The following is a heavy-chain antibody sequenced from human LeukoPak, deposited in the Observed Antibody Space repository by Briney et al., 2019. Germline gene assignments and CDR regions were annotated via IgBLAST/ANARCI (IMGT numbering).Heavy chain of an antibody. J-gene: IGHJ6*02. D-gene: IGHD2-2*01. CDR2: ISAYKGNT. CDR3: TYSSTSSPLYYYYGMDV. V-gene: IGHV1-18*01. CDR1: GYTFTSYG. Sequence: ASVKVSCKASGYTFTSYGISWVRQAPGQGLEWMGWISAYKGNTNYAQKLQGRVTMTTDTSTSTAYMELRSLRSDDTAVYYCTYSSTSSPLYYYYGMDVWGQGTTVTVSS.